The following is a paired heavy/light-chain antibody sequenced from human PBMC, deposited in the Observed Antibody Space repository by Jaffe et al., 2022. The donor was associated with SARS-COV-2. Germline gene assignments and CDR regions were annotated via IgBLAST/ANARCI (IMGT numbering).Light chain of an antibody. CDR1: NTDIGDNDF. CDR3: SSYTTITTAFYV. CDR2: DVS. V-gene: IGLV2-14*03. J-gene: IGLJ1*01. Sequence: QSALTQPASVSGSLGQSITISCTGSNTDIGDNDFVSWYQQHAGKAPKLLTYDVSNRPSGVSDRFSGSKSGNTASLTISGLQAEDEADYYCSSYTTITTAFYVFGTGTKVTVL.
Heavy chain of an antibody. D-gene: IGHD6-19*01. CDR1: GLTLSTYA. Sequence: QIHLVESGGRVVQPGTSLKLSCAASGLTLSTYAVHWVRQAPGKGLEWVAIISYDGRSYYYGDSLRGRVDISRDNSQNTVSLQMISLRPEDTGIYYCATDTQWGSGCLNWGRGTLLTVSS. V-gene: IGHV3-30*09. CDR3: ATDTQWGSGCLN. CDR2: ISYDGRSY. J-gene: IGHJ4*02.